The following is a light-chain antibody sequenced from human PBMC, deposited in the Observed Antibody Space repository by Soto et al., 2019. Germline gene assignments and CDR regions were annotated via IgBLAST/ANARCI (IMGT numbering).Light chain of an antibody. J-gene: IGKJ1*01. CDR1: QSISSW. CDR2: KAS. Sequence: DIQMTQSPSTLSASVGDRVTITCRASQSISSWLAWYQQKPGKAPKLLIYKASSLESGVPSRFSGSGSGTEFTLTISSLQPDDFATYYCQHYNSYPGWTFGQGTKLEIK. V-gene: IGKV1-5*03. CDR3: QHYNSYPGWT.